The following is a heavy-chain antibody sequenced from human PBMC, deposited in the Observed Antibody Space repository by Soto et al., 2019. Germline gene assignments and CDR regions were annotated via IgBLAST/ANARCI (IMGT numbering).Heavy chain of an antibody. J-gene: IGHJ4*01. D-gene: IGHD4-17*01. CDR2: IIGGNGDT. Sequence: PGGSLRLSCAASGFTFRSYTMIWVRQAPGKGLEWVSSIIGGNGDTFYAASVTGRFTISRDISKSTLYLQMNGLRVEDTAIYYCAKDKEPDGVWDIDFWGHGTLVTVSS. V-gene: IGHV3-23*01. CDR1: GFTFRSYT. CDR3: AKDKEPDGVWDIDF.